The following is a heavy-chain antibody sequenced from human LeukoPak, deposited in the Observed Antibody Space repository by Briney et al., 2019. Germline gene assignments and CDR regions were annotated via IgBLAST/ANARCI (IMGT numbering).Heavy chain of an antibody. CDR3: ARAPIAVAGEFDY. CDR2: ISSSISTI. Sequence: PGGSLRLSCTVSGFTVSSNSMSWVRQAPGKGLEWVSYISSSISTIYYADSVKGRFTISRDNAKNPLYLEMNSLRAEDTAVYYCARAPIAVAGEFDYWGQGTLVTVSS. D-gene: IGHD6-19*01. CDR1: GFTVSSNS. V-gene: IGHV3-48*04. J-gene: IGHJ4*02.